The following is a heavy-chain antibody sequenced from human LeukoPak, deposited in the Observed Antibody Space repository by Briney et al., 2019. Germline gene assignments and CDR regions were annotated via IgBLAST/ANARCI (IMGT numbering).Heavy chain of an antibody. CDR3: APSGFNNWFDP. CDR1: GFTFSSYS. V-gene: IGHV3-21*01. J-gene: IGHJ5*02. Sequence: GGSLRLSCAASGFTFSSYSMNWVRQAPGKGLEWVSSISSSSSYIYYADSVKGRFTISRDNAKNSLYLQMNSLRAEDTAVYYCAPSGFNNWFDPWGQGTLVTVSS. D-gene: IGHD2-15*01. CDR2: ISSSSSYI.